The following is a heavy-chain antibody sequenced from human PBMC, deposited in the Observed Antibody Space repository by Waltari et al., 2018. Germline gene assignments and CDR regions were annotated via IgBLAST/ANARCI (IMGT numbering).Heavy chain of an antibody. CDR3: ARDRYYYDSSGYNPFDD. V-gene: IGHV1-69*01. CDR2: SIPIFGTA. D-gene: IGHD3-22*01. CDR1: GGTFSSYA. J-gene: IGHJ4*02. Sequence: QVQLVQSGAEVKKPGSSVKVSCKASGGTFSSYAISWVRQAPGQGLEWMGGSIPIFGTANYAQKFQGRVTITADESTSTAYMELSSLRSEDTAVYYCARDRYYYDSSGYNPFDDWGQGTLVTVSS.